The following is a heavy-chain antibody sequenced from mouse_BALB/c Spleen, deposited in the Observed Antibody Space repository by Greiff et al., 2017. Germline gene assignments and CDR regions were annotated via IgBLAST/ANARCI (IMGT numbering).Heavy chain of an antibody. J-gene: IGHJ4*01. CDR3: ARDNDYDYAMDY. CDR1: GISITTGNYR. CDR2: IYYSGTI. Sequence: VQLQQSGPGLVKPSQTVSLTCTVTGISITTGNYRWSWIRQFPGNKLEWIGYIYYSGTITYNPSLTSRTTITRDTSKNQFFLEMNSLTAEDTATYYCARDNDYDYAMDYWGQGTSVTVSS. V-gene: IGHV3-5*02. D-gene: IGHD2-4*01.